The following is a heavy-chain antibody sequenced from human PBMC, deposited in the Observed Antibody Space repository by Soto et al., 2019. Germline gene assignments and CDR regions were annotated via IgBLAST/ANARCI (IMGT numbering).Heavy chain of an antibody. CDR2: TRQDGGQE. J-gene: IGHJ4*02. CDR1: GFTFSSYW. D-gene: IGHD6-19*01. Sequence: LRLSCAASGFTFSSYWMSWVRQAPGKGLEWVAHTRQDGGQEYYVDSVKGRFTISRDNAKNSLYLQMNSLRVEDTAVYYCARYPNPTVAGLPFDLWGQGTLVTVSS. CDR3: ARYPNPTVAGLPFDL. V-gene: IGHV3-7*03.